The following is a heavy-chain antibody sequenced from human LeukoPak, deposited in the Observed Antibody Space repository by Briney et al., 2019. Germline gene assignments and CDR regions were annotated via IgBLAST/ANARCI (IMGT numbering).Heavy chain of an antibody. CDR2: IRNKVRGYTT. CDR1: GFIFSDHY. CDR3: ARGAVAGTNWYFDY. V-gene: IGHV3-72*01. D-gene: IGHD6-19*01. Sequence: GGSLGLSCAASGFIFSDHYMDWVRQAPGRGLEWVARIRNKVRGYTTEYAASVQGRFTIPRDDSSNSLYLQMSSLKTEDTAVYFCARGAVAGTNWYFDYWGQGTLVAVSS. J-gene: IGHJ4*02.